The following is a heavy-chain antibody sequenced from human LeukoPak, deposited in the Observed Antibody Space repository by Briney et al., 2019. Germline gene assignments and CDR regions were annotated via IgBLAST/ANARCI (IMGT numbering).Heavy chain of an antibody. CDR1: GGSISSYY. J-gene: IGHJ4*02. CDR3: ARENRNSGSGRLVDY. V-gene: IGHV4-4*07. Sequence: SETLSLTCTVSGGSISSYYWSWIRQPAGKGLEWIGRIYTSGSTNYNPSLKSRVTMSVDTSKNQFSLKLSSVTAADTAVHYCARENRNSGSGRLVDYWGQGTLVTVSS. D-gene: IGHD1-26*01. CDR2: IYTSGST.